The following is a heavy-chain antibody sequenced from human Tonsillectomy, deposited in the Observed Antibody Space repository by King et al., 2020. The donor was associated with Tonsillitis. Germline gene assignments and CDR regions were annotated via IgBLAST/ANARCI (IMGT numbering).Heavy chain of an antibody. D-gene: IGHD4-23*01. J-gene: IGHJ4*02. V-gene: IGHV3-49*03. Sequence: VQLVESGGGLVQPGRSLRLSCTASGFTFGDYAMSWFRQAPGEGLEWVGFIRSKAYGGTTEYAASVKGRFTISRDDSKSIAYLQMSSLKTEDTAVYYCSREDTATGCGNSAYWGQGTLVTVSS. CDR2: IRSKAYGGTT. CDR3: SREDTATGCGNSAY. CDR1: GFTFGDYA.